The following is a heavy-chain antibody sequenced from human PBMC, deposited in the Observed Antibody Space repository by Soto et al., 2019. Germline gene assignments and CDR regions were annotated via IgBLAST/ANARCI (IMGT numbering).Heavy chain of an antibody. CDR2: IYPDDSDT. CDR3: ARQGIGAAYYFDY. V-gene: IGHV5-51*01. D-gene: IGHD6-13*01. Sequence: KVSCKASGYSFTSFWIGWVRRMPGKGLEWMGIIYPDDSDTRYSPSFQGQVTISADKSISTAYLQWSSLKASDTAMYFCARQGIGAAYYFDYWGQGALVTISS. CDR1: GYSFTSFW. J-gene: IGHJ4*02.